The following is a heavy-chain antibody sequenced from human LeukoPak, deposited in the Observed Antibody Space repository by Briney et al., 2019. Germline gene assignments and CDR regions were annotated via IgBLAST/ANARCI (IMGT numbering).Heavy chain of an antibody. CDR1: GGSISSGDYY. V-gene: IGHV4-30-4*01. CDR3: ARVGRGYSYGRHRFTFDY. CDR2: IYYSGST. J-gene: IGHJ4*02. D-gene: IGHD5-18*01. Sequence: SETLSLTCTVSGGSISSGDYYWSWIRQPPGKGLEWIGYIYYSGSTYYNPSLKSRVTISVDTSENQFSLKLSSVTAADTAVYYCARVGRGYSYGRHRFTFDYWGQGTLVTVSS.